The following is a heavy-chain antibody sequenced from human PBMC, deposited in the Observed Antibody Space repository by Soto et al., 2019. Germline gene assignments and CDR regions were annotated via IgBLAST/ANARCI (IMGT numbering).Heavy chain of an antibody. CDR3: ARHRKKGYCISTSCPNNWFDP. CDR1: GGSISSSSYY. CDR2: IYYSGST. V-gene: IGHV4-39*01. D-gene: IGHD2-2*01. Sequence: QLQLQESGPGLVKPSETLSLTCTVSGGSISSSSYYWGWIRQPPGKGLEWIGSIYYSGSTYYNPSLKSRVTISVDTSKNQFSLKLSSVTAADTAVYYCARHRKKGYCISTSCPNNWFDPWGQGTLVTVSS. J-gene: IGHJ5*02.